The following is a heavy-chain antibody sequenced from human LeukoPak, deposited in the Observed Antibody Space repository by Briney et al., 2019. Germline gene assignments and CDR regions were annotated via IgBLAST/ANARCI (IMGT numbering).Heavy chain of an antibody. Sequence: SETLSLTCTVSDDSIGNYYWSWIRQSPGKGLEWVGYIYFSGSTNYNPSLKRRVTMSVVTSKNQFSLRLTSVTAADTATYYCARVGGSNFYNYGMDVWGQGTTVIVSS. V-gene: IGHV4-59*01. CDR1: DDSIGNYY. D-gene: IGHD4-11*01. CDR3: ARVGGSNFYNYGMDV. J-gene: IGHJ6*02. CDR2: IYFSGST.